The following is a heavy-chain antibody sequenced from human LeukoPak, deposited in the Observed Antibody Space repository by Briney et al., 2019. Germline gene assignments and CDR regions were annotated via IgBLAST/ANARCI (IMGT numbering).Heavy chain of an antibody. CDR2: INHSGST. V-gene: IGHV4-34*01. D-gene: IGHD6-13*01. CDR3: ARGLSIAAAGFPDY. CDR1: GGSFSGYY. J-gene: IGHJ4*02. Sequence: SETLSLTCAVYGGSFSGYYWSWIRQPPGKGLEWIGEINHSGSTNYNPSLKSRVTISVDTSKNQFSLKLSSVTAADTAVYYCARGLSIAAAGFPDYRGQGTLVTVSS.